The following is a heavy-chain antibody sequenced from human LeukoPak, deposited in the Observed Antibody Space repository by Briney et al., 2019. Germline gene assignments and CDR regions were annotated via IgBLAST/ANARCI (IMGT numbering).Heavy chain of an antibody. CDR1: GGSISSSPHY. CDR2: IYSSGST. D-gene: IGHD3-3*01. V-gene: IGHV4-39*07. CDR3: ARVTADYDFWSGPMWFDP. Sequence: SETLSLTCTVSGGSISSSPHYWGWIRQSPGKGLEWIGSIYSSGSTFYNPSLKSRVTISVDTSKNQFSLKLSSVTAADTAVYYCARVTADYDFWSGPMWFDPWGQGTLVTVSS. J-gene: IGHJ5*02.